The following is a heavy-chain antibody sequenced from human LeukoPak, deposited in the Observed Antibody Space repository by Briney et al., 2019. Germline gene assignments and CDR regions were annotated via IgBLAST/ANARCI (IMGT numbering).Heavy chain of an antibody. CDR3: APAYVWGSFRTFNY. CDR2: ISSGGTT. J-gene: IGHJ4*02. Sequence: SETLSLTCTVSGGSISSSAYYWRWIRQPPGKGLEWVGSISSGGTTYYNPSLKSRVTISVDTSKNQFSLKLSSVTAADMAVYCCAPAYVWGSFRTFNYWGQGTLVTVSS. V-gene: IGHV4-39*01. CDR1: GGSISSSAYY. D-gene: IGHD3-16*02.